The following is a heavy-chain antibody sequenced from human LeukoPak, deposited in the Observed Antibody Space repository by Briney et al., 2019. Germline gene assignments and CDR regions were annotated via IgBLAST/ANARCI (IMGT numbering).Heavy chain of an antibody. D-gene: IGHD1-26*01. CDR3: AKDSVGATTLDWFDS. Sequence: SGGSLRLFCAASGFTFKNYAMHWVRQAPGKGLDLVAFIRYDGNNKFYADSVKGRFIISRDNSKNTLYLQMNNLRPEDTAIYYCAKDSVGATTLDWFDSWGQGTLVTVSS. CDR2: IRYDGNNK. J-gene: IGHJ5*01. V-gene: IGHV3-30*02. CDR1: GFTFKNYA.